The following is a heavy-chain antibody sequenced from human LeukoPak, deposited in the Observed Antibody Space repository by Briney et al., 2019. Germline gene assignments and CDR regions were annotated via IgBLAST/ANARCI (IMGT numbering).Heavy chain of an antibody. J-gene: IGHJ4*02. CDR1: GYSFTSYW. CDR3: ARQGSKWELENPFDY. Sequence: GESLKISCKGSGYSFTSYWIGWVRQMPGKGLEWMGIIYPGDSDTRYSPSFQGQVTISADKSISTAYLQWSSLKASDTAMYYCARQGSKWELENPFDYWGQGTLVTVSS. CDR2: IYPGDSDT. V-gene: IGHV5-51*01. D-gene: IGHD1-26*01.